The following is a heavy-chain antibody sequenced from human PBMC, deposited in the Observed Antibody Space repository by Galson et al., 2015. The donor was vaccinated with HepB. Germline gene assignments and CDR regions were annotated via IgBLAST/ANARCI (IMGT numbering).Heavy chain of an antibody. CDR3: ARVDCSSTSCYHYYYYGMDV. Sequence: SLRLSCAASGFTFSSYSMDWVRQAPGKGLEWVSSISSSSSYIYYADSVKGRFTISRDNAKNSLYLQMNSLRAEDTAVYYCARVDCSSTSCYHYYYYGMDVWGQGTTVTVSS. V-gene: IGHV3-21*01. CDR1: GFTFSSYS. CDR2: ISSSSSYI. D-gene: IGHD2-2*01. J-gene: IGHJ6*02.